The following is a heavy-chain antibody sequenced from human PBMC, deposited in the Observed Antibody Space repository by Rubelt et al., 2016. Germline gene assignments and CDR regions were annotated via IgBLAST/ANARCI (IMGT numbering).Heavy chain of an antibody. D-gene: IGHD4-17*01. CDR2: IKQVGVWN. Sequence: EVQLVESGGGLVQPGGSLRLSCAASGFTFSSYWMSWVRQAPGKGLEWVAKIKQVGVWNKWLECVMGRFPISGDNAKNSLYLQMNSLRGEDTAVYYCARDRGLRYWGQGTLVTVSS. CDR1: GFTFSSYW. V-gene: IGHV3-7*03. J-gene: IGHJ4*02. CDR3: ARDRGLRY.